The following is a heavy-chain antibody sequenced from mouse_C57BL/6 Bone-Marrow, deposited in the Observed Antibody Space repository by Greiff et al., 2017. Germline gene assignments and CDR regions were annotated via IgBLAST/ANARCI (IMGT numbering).Heavy chain of an antibody. CDR1: GYTFTSYW. CDR3: ARWCNHKWDY. J-gene: IGHJ4*01. V-gene: IGHV1-50*01. Sequence: QVQLQQPGAELVKPGASVKLSCKASGYTFTSYWMQWVKQRPGQGLEWIGEIDPSDGYTNYNQKFKGKATLTVDTSSSTAYMQLSSLTSEDSAVYYCARWCNHKWDYWGQGTSVTVSA. CDR2: IDPSDGYT. D-gene: IGHD6-1*01.